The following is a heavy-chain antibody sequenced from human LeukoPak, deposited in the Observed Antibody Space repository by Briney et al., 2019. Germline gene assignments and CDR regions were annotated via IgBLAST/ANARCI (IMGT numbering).Heavy chain of an antibody. CDR3: ARRGNWGSWYYFDY. CDR2: IYYSGGT. Sequence: SETLSLTCTVSGGSISSYYWSWIRQPPGKGLEWIGYIYYSGGTNYNPSLKSRVTISVDTSKNQFSLRLSSVTAADTAVYYCARRGNWGSWYYFDYWGQGTLVTVSS. CDR1: GGSISSYY. J-gene: IGHJ4*02. D-gene: IGHD7-27*01. V-gene: IGHV4-59*08.